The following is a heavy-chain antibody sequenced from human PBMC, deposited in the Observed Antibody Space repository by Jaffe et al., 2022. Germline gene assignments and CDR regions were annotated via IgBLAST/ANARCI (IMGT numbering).Heavy chain of an antibody. CDR1: GGSISSSSYY. CDR2: IYYSGST. CDR3: ARRVSPTTFDI. V-gene: IGHV4-39*01. J-gene: IGHJ3*02. Sequence: QLQLQESGPGLVKPSETLSLTCTVSGGSISSSSYYWGWIRQPPGKGLEWIGSIYYSGSTYYNPSLKSRVTISVDTSKNQFSLKLSSVTAADTAVYYCARRVSPTTFDIWGQGTMVTVSS.